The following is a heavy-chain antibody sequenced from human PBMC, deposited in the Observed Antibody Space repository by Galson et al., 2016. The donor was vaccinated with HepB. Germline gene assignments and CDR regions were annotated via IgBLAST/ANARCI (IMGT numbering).Heavy chain of an antibody. CDR1: GFTFNNYG. J-gene: IGHJ6*02. Sequence: SLRLSCATSGFTFNNYGINWVRQAPGKGLEWVAVISYAGNNRHYADAVKGRFTISRDSSTNTVYLQMNSLRADDTAVYFCARDRGLLHYYYGMDVWGQWTTVTVSS. V-gene: IGHV3-33*08. CDR2: ISYAGNNR. CDR3: ARDRGLLHYYYGMDV. D-gene: IGHD4-17*01.